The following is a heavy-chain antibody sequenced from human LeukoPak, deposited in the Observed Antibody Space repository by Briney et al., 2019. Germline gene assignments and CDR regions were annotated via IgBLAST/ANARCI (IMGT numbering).Heavy chain of an antibody. CDR2: IYTSGST. D-gene: IGHD5-12*01. CDR1: GGSISSYY. V-gene: IGHV4-4*07. Sequence: PSETLSLTCNVPGGSISSYYWSWIRQPAGKGLEWIGRIYTSGSTNYNPSLKSRITMSVDTSKKQFSLKLSSVTAADTAVYYCARGGYDSFDYWGQGTLVTVSS. CDR3: ARGGYDSFDY. J-gene: IGHJ4*02.